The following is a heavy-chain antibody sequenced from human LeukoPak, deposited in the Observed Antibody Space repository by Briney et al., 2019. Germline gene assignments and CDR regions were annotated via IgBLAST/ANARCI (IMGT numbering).Heavy chain of an antibody. CDR2: ISGIGGTT. Sequence: GGSLRLSCAASGFTFSSYGMSWVRQAPGKGLEWVSGISGIGGTTYYADSVKGRFTISRDNSKITLYLQMNSLRAEDTAVYYCAKVRANRFASFDYWGQGTLVTVSS. V-gene: IGHV3-23*01. CDR1: GFTFSSYG. D-gene: IGHD1/OR15-1a*01. CDR3: AKVRANRFASFDY. J-gene: IGHJ4*02.